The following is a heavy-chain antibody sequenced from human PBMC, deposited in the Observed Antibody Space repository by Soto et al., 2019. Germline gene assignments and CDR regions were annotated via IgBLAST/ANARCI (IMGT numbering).Heavy chain of an antibody. J-gene: IGHJ4*02. Sequence: GGSLRLSCAASGFTFSSYGMHWVRQAPGKGLEWVAVIWYDGSNKYYADSVKGRFTISRDNSKNTLYLQMNSLRAEDTAVYYCARDDRSGQLVSSNFDYWGQGTLVTVSS. V-gene: IGHV3-33*01. D-gene: IGHD6-13*01. CDR3: ARDDRSGQLVSSNFDY. CDR1: GFTFSSYG. CDR2: IWYDGSNK.